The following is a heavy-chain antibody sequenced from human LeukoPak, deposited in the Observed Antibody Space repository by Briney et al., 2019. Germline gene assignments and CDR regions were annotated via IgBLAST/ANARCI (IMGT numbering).Heavy chain of an antibody. J-gene: IGHJ4*02. V-gene: IGHV3-21*01. CDR1: GFTFRSYS. CDR2: ISSSGSYK. D-gene: IGHD4/OR15-4a*01. Sequence: NPGGSLRLSCVVSGFTFRSYSMTWVRQAPGKGLEWVSSISSSGSYKYYADSLKGRLTISRDNAGNSVFLLLQSLTVEDTAVYYCARGMIRGALWCVDFWGLGSLVTVSS. CDR3: ARGMIRGALWCVDF.